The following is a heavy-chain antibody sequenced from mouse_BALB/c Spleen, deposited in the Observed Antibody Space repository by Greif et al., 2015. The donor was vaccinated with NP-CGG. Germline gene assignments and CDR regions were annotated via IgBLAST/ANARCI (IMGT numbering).Heavy chain of an antibody. CDR3: ARQDGNYYYAMDY. J-gene: IGHJ4*01. V-gene: IGHV2-6-2*01. CDR1: GFSLTSYG. CDR2: IWSDGST. Sequence: QVQLQQSGPDLVAPSQSLSITCTVSGFSLTSYGVHWVRQPPGKGLEWLVVIWSDGSTTYNSALKSRLSISKDNSKSQVFLKMNSLQTDDTAMYYCARQDGNYYYAMDYWGQGTSVTVSS. D-gene: IGHD2-1*01.